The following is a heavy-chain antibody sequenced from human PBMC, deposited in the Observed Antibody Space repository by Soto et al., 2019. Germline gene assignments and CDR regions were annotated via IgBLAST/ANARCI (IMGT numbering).Heavy chain of an antibody. J-gene: IGHJ4*02. D-gene: IGHD4-17*01. CDR3: ASPVGDYDPHFDF. CDR1: GFTFSDFA. CDR2: ISYDGSKK. V-gene: IGHV3-30*04. Sequence: QVQLVESGGGVVQPGRSLRLSCAASGFTFSDFAMHWVRQAPGKGLEWVAVISYDGSKKYFADSVKGRFTISRDNSKNTLFLQMNSLRADDTAVYYCASPVGDYDPHFDFWGQGTLVTVSS.